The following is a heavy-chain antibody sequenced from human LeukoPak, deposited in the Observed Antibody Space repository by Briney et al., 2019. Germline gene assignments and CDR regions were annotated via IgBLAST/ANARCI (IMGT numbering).Heavy chain of an antibody. D-gene: IGHD2-2*02. J-gene: IGHJ5*02. CDR1: GYTFTGYY. Sequence: ASVKVSCKASGYTFTGYYMHWVRQAPGQGLEWMGWINPNSGGTNYAQEFQGRVTMTRDTSISTAYMELSRLRSDDTAVYYCVRGCSSTSCYTGSCWFDPWGQGTLVTVSS. CDR3: VRGCSSTSCYTGSCWFDP. CDR2: INPNSGGT. V-gene: IGHV1-2*02.